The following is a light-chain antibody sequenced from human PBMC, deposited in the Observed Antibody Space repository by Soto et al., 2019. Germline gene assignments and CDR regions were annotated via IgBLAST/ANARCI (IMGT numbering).Light chain of an antibody. V-gene: IGLV1-44*01. Sequence: QPVLTQPPSASGTPGQRVIISCSGSSSNIGSNTVNWYQQLPGTAPKLFIYSNNQRPSGVPDRFSGSKSGTSASLAISGLQSEDEADYYCAAWDDSLNGVVFGEGTKVTVL. J-gene: IGLJ2*01. CDR1: SSNIGSNT. CDR3: AAWDDSLNGVV. CDR2: SNN.